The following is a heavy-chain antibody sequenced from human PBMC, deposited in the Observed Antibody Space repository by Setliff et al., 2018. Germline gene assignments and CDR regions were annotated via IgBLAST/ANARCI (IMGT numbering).Heavy chain of an antibody. V-gene: IGHV3-7*01. CDR1: GFTYKNDW. CDR3: FGAGTCSY. CDR2: INPDGSEK. Sequence: LRLSCGASGFTYKNDWVSWVRQAPGKGLEWLASINPDGSEKYYVDSVKGRFTVSRDNARNSLSLQMNSLRTEDTAVYYCFGAGTCSYWGQGTLVTVSS. D-gene: IGHD3-10*01. J-gene: IGHJ4*02.